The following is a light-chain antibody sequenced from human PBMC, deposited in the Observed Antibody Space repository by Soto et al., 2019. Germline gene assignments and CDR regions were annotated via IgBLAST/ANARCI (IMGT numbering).Light chain of an antibody. CDR2: KVS. CDR3: QHYYSYPEA. V-gene: IGKV2-30*01. J-gene: IGKJ1*01. CDR1: QSLVYSDGIAY. Sequence: EVVMTQSPLSLPVTLGEPASISCRSSQSLVYSDGIAYFSWFQQRPGRSPRVXIYKVSNRDSGVPSRFSGSVSGTEFTLTISSLQPDDFATYYCQHYYSYPEAFGQGTKVDI.